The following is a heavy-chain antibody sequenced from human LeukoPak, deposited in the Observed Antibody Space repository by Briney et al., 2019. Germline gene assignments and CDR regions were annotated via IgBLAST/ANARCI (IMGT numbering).Heavy chain of an antibody. CDR3: AKDKAAAEYDSSGYYYDY. D-gene: IGHD3-22*01. J-gene: IGHJ4*02. CDR1: GFTFSSYA. CDR2: ISGSGGST. V-gene: IGHV3-23*01. Sequence: GGSLRLSCAASGFTFSSYAMSWVRQAPGKGLEWVSAISGSGGSTYYADSVKGRFTISRDNSKNTLYLQMNSLRAEDTAVYYCAKDKAAAEYDSSGYYYDYWGQGTLVTVSS.